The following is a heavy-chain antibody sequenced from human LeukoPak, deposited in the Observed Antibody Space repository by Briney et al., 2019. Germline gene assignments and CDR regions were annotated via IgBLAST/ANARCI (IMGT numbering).Heavy chain of an antibody. CDR1: GGSISSSSYY. Sequence: SETLSLTCTVSGGSISSSSYYWGWIRQPPGKGLEWIGSIYYSGSTYYNPSLKSRVTISVDTPKNQFSLKLSSVTAADTAVYYCARPAGEYSYGSPPGWFDPWGQGTLVTVSS. D-gene: IGHD5-18*01. CDR2: IYYSGST. CDR3: ARPAGEYSYGSPPGWFDP. V-gene: IGHV4-39*01. J-gene: IGHJ5*02.